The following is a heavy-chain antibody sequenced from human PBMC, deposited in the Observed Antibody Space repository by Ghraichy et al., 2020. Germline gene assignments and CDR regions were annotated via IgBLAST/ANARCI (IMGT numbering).Heavy chain of an antibody. Sequence: GSLRLSCAASGFTFDDYAMHWVRQAPGKGLEWVSLISGDGGSTYYADSVKGRFIISRDNSKNSLYLQMNSLRTEDTALYYCAKDRPSSSWYWFDPWGQGTLVTVSS. CDR3: AKDRPSSSWYWFDP. CDR1: GFTFDDYA. V-gene: IGHV3-43*02. CDR2: ISGDGGST. D-gene: IGHD6-13*01. J-gene: IGHJ5*02.